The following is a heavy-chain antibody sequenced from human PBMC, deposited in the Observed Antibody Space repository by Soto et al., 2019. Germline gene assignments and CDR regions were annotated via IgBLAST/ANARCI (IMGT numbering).Heavy chain of an antibody. CDR3: ARDLGGAQVVVAATNLDY. D-gene: IGHD2-15*01. J-gene: IGHJ4*02. CDR1: GYTFTSYG. CDR2: ISAYNGNT. Sequence: ASVKVSCKASGYTFTSYGISWVRQATGQGLEWMGWISAYNGNTNYAQKLQGRVTMTTDTSTSTAYMELRSLRSDDTAVYYCARDLGGAQVVVAATNLDYWGQGTLVTVSS. V-gene: IGHV1-18*01.